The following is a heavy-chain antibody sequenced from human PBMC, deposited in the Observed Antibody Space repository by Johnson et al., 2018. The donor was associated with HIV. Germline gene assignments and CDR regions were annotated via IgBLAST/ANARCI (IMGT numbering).Heavy chain of an antibody. CDR2: ISSSGSTI. V-gene: IGHV3-11*04. Sequence: QMQLVESGGGLVKPGGSLRLSCVGSGFTFSDHYMSWVRQAPRKGLEWVSFISSSGSTIYYSDSVKGRFTISRDNAKNSLYLQMNSLRAEDTAVYYCARDASYYGSANDAFDIWGQGTMVTVSS. CDR3: ARDASYYGSANDAFDI. D-gene: IGHD3-10*01. CDR1: GFTFSDHY. J-gene: IGHJ3*02.